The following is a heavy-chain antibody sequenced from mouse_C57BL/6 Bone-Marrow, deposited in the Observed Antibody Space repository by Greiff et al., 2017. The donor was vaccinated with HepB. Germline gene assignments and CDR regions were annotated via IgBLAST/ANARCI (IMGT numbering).Heavy chain of an antibody. CDR1: GYTFTGYW. J-gene: IGHJ4*01. Sequence: LVESGAELMKPGASVKLSCKATGYTFTGYWIEWVKQRSGQGLEWIGWFYPGSGSIKYNEKFKDKATLTADKSSSTVYMELSRLTSEDSAVYFCARHELSRGYYAMDYWGQGTSVTVSS. CDR2: FYPGSGSI. CDR3: ARHELSRGYYAMDY. V-gene: IGHV1-62-2*01.